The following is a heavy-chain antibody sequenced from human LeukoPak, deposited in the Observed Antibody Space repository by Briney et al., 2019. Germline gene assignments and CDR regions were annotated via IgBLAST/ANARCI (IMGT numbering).Heavy chain of an antibody. CDR1: VYTFTGYY. D-gene: IGHD6-6*01. Sequence: ASVKVSCKASVYTFTGYYMHWVRQAPGQGLEWMGWINPNSGGTNYAQKFQGRVTMTRDTSISTAYMELSRLRSDDTAVYYCARDLDPMGSSSVSSFDYWGQGTLVTVSS. CDR2: INPNSGGT. CDR3: ARDLDPMGSSSVSSFDY. V-gene: IGHV1-2*02. J-gene: IGHJ4*02.